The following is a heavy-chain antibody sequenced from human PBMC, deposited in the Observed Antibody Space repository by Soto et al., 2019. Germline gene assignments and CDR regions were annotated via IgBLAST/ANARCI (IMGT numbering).Heavy chain of an antibody. J-gene: IGHJ6*02. CDR1: GFSLSNARMG. Sequence: QVTLKESGPVLVKPTETLTLTCTVSGFSLSNARMGVSWIRQPPGKALEWLAHIFSNDEKSYSTSLKSRLTIPKDTSKSQVVLTMTNMDPVDTATYYCARTVASGRSKYYYYGMDVWGQGTTVTVSS. CDR3: ARTVASGRSKYYYYGMDV. D-gene: IGHD3-10*01. CDR2: IFSNDEK. V-gene: IGHV2-26*01.